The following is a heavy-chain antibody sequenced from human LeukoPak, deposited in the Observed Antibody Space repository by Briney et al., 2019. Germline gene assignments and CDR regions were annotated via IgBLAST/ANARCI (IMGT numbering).Heavy chain of an antibody. J-gene: IGHJ4*02. CDR3: ARGYGSGSPSDY. Sequence: SESLSLTCAVYGGSPSGYYWSWNRPPHEGGREWNGEINHSGSTNYNTSLKSRVTISVDTSKNQFSLKLSSVTAADTAVYYCARGYGSGSPSDYWGQGTLVTVSS. D-gene: IGHD3-10*01. CDR1: GGSPSGYY. V-gene: IGHV4-34*01. CDR2: INHSGST.